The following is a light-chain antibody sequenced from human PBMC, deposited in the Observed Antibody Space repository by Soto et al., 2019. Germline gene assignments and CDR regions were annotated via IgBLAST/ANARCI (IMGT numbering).Light chain of an antibody. CDR2: RSD. J-gene: IGLJ2*01. V-gene: IGLV1-47*01. CDR1: SSNIGSNH. Sequence: QSVLTQPPSTSGTPGQRVTISCSGSSSNIGSNHVYWYQQFPGMAPKLLMYRSDQRPTGVPERFSGSKSGTSASLAISGLRSDDEADYYCSARDDSLSGVVFGGGTKLTVL. CDR3: SARDDSLSGVV.